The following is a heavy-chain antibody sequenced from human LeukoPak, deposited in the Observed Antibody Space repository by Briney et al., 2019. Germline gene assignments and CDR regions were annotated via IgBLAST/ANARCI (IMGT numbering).Heavy chain of an antibody. CDR3: ARVTGYMAEDYFDY. CDR1: GGSISSSSYY. Sequence: SETLSLTCTVSGGSISSSSYYWGWIRQPPGKGLEWIGSIYYSGSTYYNPSLKSRVTISVDTSKNQFSLRLSSVTAADTAVYYCARVTGYMAEDYFDYWGQGTLITVSS. CDR2: IYYSGST. D-gene: IGHD6-13*01. J-gene: IGHJ4*02. V-gene: IGHV4-39*07.